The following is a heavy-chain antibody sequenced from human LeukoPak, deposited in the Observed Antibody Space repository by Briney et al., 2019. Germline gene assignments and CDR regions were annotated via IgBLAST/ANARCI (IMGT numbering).Heavy chain of an antibody. CDR3: ARVGDYYDSSGYYGHVNAFDI. J-gene: IGHJ3*02. CDR2: ISPYNGNT. CDR1: GYTFTSFG. D-gene: IGHD3-22*01. Sequence: ASVRVSCKASGYTFTSFGISWVRQAPGQGLEWMGWISPYNGNTNYPQKVQGRITVTTDTSTSTAYMELRSLRSDDTAVYYCARVGDYYDSSGYYGHVNAFDIWGQGTMVTVSS. V-gene: IGHV1-18*01.